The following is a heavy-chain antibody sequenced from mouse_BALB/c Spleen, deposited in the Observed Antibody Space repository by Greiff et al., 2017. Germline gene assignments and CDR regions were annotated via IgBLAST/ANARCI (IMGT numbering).Heavy chain of an antibody. CDR2: IWAGGST. CDR1: GFSLTSYG. CDR3: ARDRRWLDY. V-gene: IGHV2-9*02. Sequence: QVQLKESGPGLVAPSQSLSITCTVSGFSLTSYGVHWVRQPPGKGLEWLGVIWAGGSTNYNSALMSRLSISKDNSKSQVFLKMNSLQTDDTAMYYCARDRRWLDYWGQGTTLTVSS. D-gene: IGHD2-3*01. J-gene: IGHJ2*01.